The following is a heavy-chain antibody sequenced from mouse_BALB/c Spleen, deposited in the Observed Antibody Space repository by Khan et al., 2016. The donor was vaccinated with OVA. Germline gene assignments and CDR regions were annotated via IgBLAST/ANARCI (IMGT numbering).Heavy chain of an antibody. CDR3: ARAPITTVVATSYWFFDV. V-gene: IGHV5-9-3*01. J-gene: IGHJ1*01. CDR1: GFSFSTYA. Sequence: VQLKESGGGLVKSGGSLKLSCAASGFSFSTYAMSWVRQTPAKRLEWVATISTGDTYTYYPDSVKGRFTISRDNAKNTLYLQMSSLRSEDTAMYYCARAPITTVVATSYWFFDVWGEGTTVTVST. D-gene: IGHD1-1*01. CDR2: ISTGDTYT.